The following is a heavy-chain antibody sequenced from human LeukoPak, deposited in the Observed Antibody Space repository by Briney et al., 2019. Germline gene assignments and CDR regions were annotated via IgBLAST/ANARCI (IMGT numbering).Heavy chain of an antibody. J-gene: IGHJ4*02. CDR2: INHSGST. V-gene: IGHV4-34*01. Sequence: SETLSLTCAVYGGSFSDYYWSWIRQPPGKGLEWIGEINHSGSTNYNPSLKSRVTISVDTSKNQFPLKLSSVTAADTAVYYCARGRGYYYDSSGYSDWGQGTLVTVSS. CDR3: ARGRGYYYDSSGYSD. CDR1: GGSFSDYY. D-gene: IGHD3-22*01.